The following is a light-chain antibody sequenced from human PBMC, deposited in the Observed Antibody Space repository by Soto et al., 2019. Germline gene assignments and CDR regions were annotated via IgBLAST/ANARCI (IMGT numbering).Light chain of an antibody. CDR2: AAS. CDR3: QQYDTSPLT. J-gene: IGKJ1*01. V-gene: IGKV3-20*01. Sequence: EIVLTQSPGTLSLSPGDRATLSCRASQNLGSGYLAWYQQKPGQAPRILIYAASTRATGIPDRFSGSGSGTDYSLTISRLEPEDFAVYYCQQYDTSPLTFGQGTKVEI. CDR1: QNLGSGY.